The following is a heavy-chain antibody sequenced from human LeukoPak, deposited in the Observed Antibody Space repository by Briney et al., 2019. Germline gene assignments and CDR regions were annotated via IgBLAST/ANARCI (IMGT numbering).Heavy chain of an antibody. D-gene: IGHD6-19*01. CDR2: IIPIFGTA. CDR3: AREDSSGVDY. CDR1: GYTFTGYY. J-gene: IGHJ4*02. V-gene: IGHV1-69*13. Sequence: SVKVSCKASGYTFTGYYMHWVRQAPGQGLEWMGGIIPIFGTANYAQKFQGRVTITADESTSTAYMELSSLRSEDTAVYYCAREDSSGVDYWGQGTLVTVSS.